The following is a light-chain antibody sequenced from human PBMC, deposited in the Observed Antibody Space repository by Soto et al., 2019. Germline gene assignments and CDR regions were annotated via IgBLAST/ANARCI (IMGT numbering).Light chain of an antibody. CDR3: QQYNNWPPYT. CDR1: QSVSSN. CDR2: GAS. J-gene: IGKJ2*01. V-gene: IGKV3-15*01. Sequence: EIVMTQSPATLSVSPGERATLSCRANQSVSSNLAWYQQKPGQAPRLLIYGASTRASGSPARFSGSVSGTEFTLTISSLPFEDFALYYCQQYNNWPPYTFGQGTKLEIK.